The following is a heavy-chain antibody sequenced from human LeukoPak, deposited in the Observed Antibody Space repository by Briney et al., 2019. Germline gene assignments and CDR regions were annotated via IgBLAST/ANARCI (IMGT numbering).Heavy chain of an antibody. CDR3: TRDIVVVPAASSEYYYYGMDV. D-gene: IGHD2-2*01. J-gene: IGHJ6*02. CDR1: GFTFSNAW. Sequence: GGSLRLSCAASGFTFSNAWMSWVRQAPGKGLEWVGRIKSKTDGGTTDYAAPVKGRFTISRDDSKNTLYLQMNSLKTEDTAVYYCTRDIVVVPAASSEYYYYGMDVWGQGTTVTVSS. V-gene: IGHV3-15*01. CDR2: IKSKTDGGTT.